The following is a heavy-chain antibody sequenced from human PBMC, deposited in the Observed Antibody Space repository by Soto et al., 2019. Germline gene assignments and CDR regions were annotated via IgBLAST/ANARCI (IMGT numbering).Heavy chain of an antibody. CDR1: GGSFSNYA. CDR2: IIPIFGTA. D-gene: IGHD6-25*01. V-gene: IGHV1-69*13. CDR3: ARRGVAPAPTGYFHYHMDV. Sequence: GASVKVSCKASGGSFSNYAISWVRQAPGQGLEWMGGIIPIFGTANYAQKFQGRVTISADESTGTAYMELSSLRSEDSAVYYCARRGVAPAPTGYFHYHMDVWGQGTTVTVSS. J-gene: IGHJ6*02.